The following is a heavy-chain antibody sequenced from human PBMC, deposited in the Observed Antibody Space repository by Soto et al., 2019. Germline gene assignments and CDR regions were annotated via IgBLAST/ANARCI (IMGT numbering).Heavy chain of an antibody. Sequence: SETLSLTCAVYGGSFSGYYWSWIRQPPGKGLEWIGEINHSGSTNYNPTLKSRVTIPVDTSKNQFTMKLSSVTAAETAVYYCARGGPKYYDILTDAFDIWGQGTMVTVSS. CDR3: ARGGPKYYDILTDAFDI. V-gene: IGHV4-34*01. CDR2: INHSGST. J-gene: IGHJ3*02. D-gene: IGHD3-9*01. CDR1: GGSFSGYY.